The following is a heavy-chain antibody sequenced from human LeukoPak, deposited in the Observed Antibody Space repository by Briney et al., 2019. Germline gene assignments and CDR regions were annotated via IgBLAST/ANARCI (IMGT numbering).Heavy chain of an antibody. V-gene: IGHV3-53*01. CDR3: AREYYYDSSGYYY. CDR2: IYSGGST. CDR1: GFTVSSNY. J-gene: IGHJ4*02. D-gene: IGHD3-22*01. Sequence: GGSLRLSCAASGFTVSSNYMSWVRQAPGKGLEWVSVIYSGGSTYYADSVKGRFTISRDNSKNTLYLQMNSLRAEDTAVYYCAREYYYDSSGYYYWGQGTLVTVSS.